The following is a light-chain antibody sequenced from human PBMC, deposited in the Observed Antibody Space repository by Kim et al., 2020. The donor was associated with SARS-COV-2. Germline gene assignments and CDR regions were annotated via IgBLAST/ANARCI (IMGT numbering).Light chain of an antibody. V-gene: IGLV1-44*01. Sequence: GQSLPISCSGSSSNIGSRIVNWYQQLPGTAPKLLIYSNNQRPSGVPDRFSGSKSGTSGSLAISGLQSEDEADYYCAAWDGSLNGYVFGTGTKVTVL. CDR2: SNN. CDR3: AAWDGSLNGYV. CDR1: SSNIGSRI. J-gene: IGLJ1*01.